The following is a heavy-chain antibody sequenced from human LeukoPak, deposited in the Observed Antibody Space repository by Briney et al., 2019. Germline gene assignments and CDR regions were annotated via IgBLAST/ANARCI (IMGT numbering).Heavy chain of an antibody. V-gene: IGHV3-7*03. CDR2: IKEDGSEK. D-gene: IGHD3-10*01. CDR3: ARDWVAGVPFDAFDI. J-gene: IGHJ3*02. Sequence: TGGSLRLSCAASGFTLSSYWVSWVRQAPGKGLEWVANIKEDGSEKYYVDSVKGRFTISRDNAKNSLYLHMNSLTAEDTAMYYCARDWVAGVPFDAFDIWGQGTMVSVSS. CDR1: GFTLSSYW.